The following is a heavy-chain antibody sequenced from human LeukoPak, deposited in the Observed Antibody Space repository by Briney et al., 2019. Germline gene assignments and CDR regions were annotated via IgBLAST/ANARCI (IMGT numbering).Heavy chain of an antibody. Sequence: ASVKVSYKASGYMFTTYYMHWVRQAPGQGLERMGIINPSAGSTTYAQKFQGRVTMTRDTSTSTVYMELSSLRSEDTAVYYCARAADSSSTLSSLLYWGQGTLVTVSS. CDR1: GYMFTTYY. J-gene: IGHJ4*02. CDR2: INPSAGST. V-gene: IGHV1-46*01. D-gene: IGHD3-22*01. CDR3: ARAADSSSTLSSLLY.